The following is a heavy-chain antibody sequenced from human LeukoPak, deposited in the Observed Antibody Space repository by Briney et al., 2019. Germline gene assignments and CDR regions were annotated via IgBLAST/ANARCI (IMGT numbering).Heavy chain of an antibody. V-gene: IGHV4-61*01. J-gene: IGHJ4*02. CDR2: IYYSGST. CDR1: GGSVSSGSYY. Sequence: PSETLSLTCTVSGGSVSSGSYYWSWIRQPPGKGLEWIGYIYYSGSTNYNPSLKSRVTISVDTSKNQFSLKLSSVTAADTAVYYCARSPGGGYKNYFDYWGQGTLVTVSS. CDR3: ARSPGGGYKNYFDY. D-gene: IGHD5-24*01.